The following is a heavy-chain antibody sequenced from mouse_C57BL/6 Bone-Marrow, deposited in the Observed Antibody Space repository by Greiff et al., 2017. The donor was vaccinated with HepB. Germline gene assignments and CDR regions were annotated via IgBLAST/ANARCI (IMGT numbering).Heavy chain of an antibody. J-gene: IGHJ1*03. D-gene: IGHD1-1*01. Sequence: QVQLQHPGAELVKPGASVKLSCKASGYTFTSYWMHWVKQRPGQGLEWIGMIHPNSGSTNYNEKFKSKATLTVDKSSSTAYMQLSSLTSEDSAVYYCARWGYYYGSSSYWYFDVWGTGTTVTVSS. CDR1: GYTFTSYW. V-gene: IGHV1-64*01. CDR2: IHPNSGST. CDR3: ARWGYYYGSSSYWYFDV.